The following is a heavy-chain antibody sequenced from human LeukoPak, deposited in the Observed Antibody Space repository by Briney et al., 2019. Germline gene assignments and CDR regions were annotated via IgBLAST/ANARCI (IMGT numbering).Heavy chain of an antibody. D-gene: IGHD3-22*01. V-gene: IGHV3-7*01. Sequence: GGSLRLSCAASGFTFSNYWMTWVRQAPGKGLEWVANMKPDGSEEYYVDSVRGRFTVSRDNARNSLFLQMDSLRAEDTAVYYCAREGGGGGYYSDSYGHPHFDCWGPGTLVTVSS. CDR1: GFTFSNYW. J-gene: IGHJ4*02. CDR3: AREGGGGGYYSDSYGHPHFDC. CDR2: MKPDGSEE.